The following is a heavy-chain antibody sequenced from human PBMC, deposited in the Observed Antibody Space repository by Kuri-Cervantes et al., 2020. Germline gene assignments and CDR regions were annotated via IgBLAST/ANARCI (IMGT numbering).Heavy chain of an antibody. J-gene: IGHJ3*02. Sequence: SVKVSCKASGGTFSSYAISWVRQAPGQGLEWMGGIIPIFGTANYAQKFQGRVTITADKSTSTAYMELSSLRSEDTAVYYCASDNIVATIDAFDIWGQETMVTVSS. CDR1: GGTFSSYA. V-gene: IGHV1-69*06. CDR3: ASDNIVATIDAFDI. CDR2: IIPIFGTA. D-gene: IGHD5-12*01.